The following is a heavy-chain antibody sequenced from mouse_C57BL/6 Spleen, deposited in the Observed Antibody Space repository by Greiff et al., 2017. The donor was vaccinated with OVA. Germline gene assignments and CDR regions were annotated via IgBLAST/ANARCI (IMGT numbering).Heavy chain of an antibody. V-gene: IGHV1-19*01. D-gene: IGHD1-1*01. Sequence: VQLKESGPVLVKPGASVKMSCKASGYTFTDYYMNWVKQSHGKSLEWIGVINPYNGGTSYNQKFKGKATLTVDKSSSTAYMELNSLTSEDSAVYYGAITTVRDYFDYWGQGTSLTVSS. CDR1: GYTFTDYY. CDR3: AITTVRDYFDY. J-gene: IGHJ2*02. CDR2: INPYNGGT.